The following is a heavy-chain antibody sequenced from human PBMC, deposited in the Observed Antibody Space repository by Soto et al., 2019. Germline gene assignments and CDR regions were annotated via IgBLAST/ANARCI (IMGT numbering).Heavy chain of an antibody. CDR2: ISSSSSYI. Sequence: EVQLVESGGGLVKPGGSLRLSCAASGFTFSSYSMNWVRQAPGKGLEWVSSISSSSSYIYYADSVKGRFTISRDNAKNSLYLQMNSLRAEDTAVYYCARRYSSSTYRGAYYYGMDVWGQGTTVTVSS. D-gene: IGHD6-6*01. CDR3: ARRYSSSTYRGAYYYGMDV. CDR1: GFTFSSYS. V-gene: IGHV3-21*01. J-gene: IGHJ6*02.